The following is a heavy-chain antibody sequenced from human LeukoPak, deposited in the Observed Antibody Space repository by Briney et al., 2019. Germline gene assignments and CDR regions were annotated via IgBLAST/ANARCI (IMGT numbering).Heavy chain of an antibody. V-gene: IGHV4-59*01. CDR3: ARETSMNWFDR. CDR2: IYYSGST. Sequence: PAETLSLTCTVSGDSMSSYYWSWLRQPPGKGLEWIGYIYYSGSTNYNPPLKSRVTISVDTSKNQSSLKLSSVTAADTAVYYCARETSMNWFDRWGQGTLVTVSS. CDR1: GDSMSSYY. D-gene: IGHD2/OR15-2a*01. J-gene: IGHJ5*02.